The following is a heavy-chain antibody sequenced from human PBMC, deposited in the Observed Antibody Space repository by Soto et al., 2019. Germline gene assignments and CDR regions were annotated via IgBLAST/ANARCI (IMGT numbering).Heavy chain of an antibody. D-gene: IGHD3-16*01. CDR1: GDSITSGVHY. J-gene: IGHJ4*02. V-gene: IGHV4-31*03. Sequence: QVQLQESGPGLVKPSQTLSLTCTVSGDSITSGVHYWSWIRQLPGKGLEWIGYIFYSGPTYYSPSLKTRVTISVDTSKNQFSRELISVTAADTAAYYCARDRVRLTFGVASEEWGIGSWGQGALVTVSS. CDR2: IFYSGPT. CDR3: ARDRVRLTFGVASEEWGIGS.